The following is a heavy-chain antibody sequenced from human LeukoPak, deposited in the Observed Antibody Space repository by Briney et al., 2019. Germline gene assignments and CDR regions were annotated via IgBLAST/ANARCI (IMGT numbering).Heavy chain of an antibody. Sequence: ASVKVSCKASGYTFTSYGISWVRQAPGQGLEWMGCISAYNGNTNYAQKLQGRVTMTTDTSTSTAYMELRSLRSDDTAVYYCASEMSGGYSSGWYGDNLTGLHYYYGMDVWGQGTTVTVSS. CDR2: ISAYNGNT. J-gene: IGHJ6*02. D-gene: IGHD6-19*01. CDR3: ASEMSGGYSSGWYGDNLTGLHYYYGMDV. V-gene: IGHV1-18*01. CDR1: GYTFTSYG.